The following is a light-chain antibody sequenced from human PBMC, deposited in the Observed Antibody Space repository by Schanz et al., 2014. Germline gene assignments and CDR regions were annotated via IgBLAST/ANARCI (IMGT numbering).Light chain of an antibody. J-gene: IGKJ1*01. CDR1: QDINKW. CDR3: LQDYNYPWT. Sequence: DIQMTQSPSSVSASVGDTVTITCRASQDINKWLAWYQQKPGQAPKLLIYAASTLQSGVPSRFTGRGSGTDFTLTISSLQPEDFATYYCLQDYNYPWTFGQGTKVEIK. CDR2: AAS. V-gene: IGKV1-12*01.